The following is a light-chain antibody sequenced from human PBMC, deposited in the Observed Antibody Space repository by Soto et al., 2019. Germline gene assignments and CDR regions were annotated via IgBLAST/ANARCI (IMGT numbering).Light chain of an antibody. CDR2: DAS. CDR3: QLRSNWPPVT. J-gene: IGKJ4*01. CDR1: QSVSSY. V-gene: IGKV3-11*01. Sequence: EIVLTQAPATLSWSPGERATLSCRASQSVSSYLAWYQQKPGQAPTLLVYDASNRATGIPARFSGSGSGTAFTLTISSLAPEDFAIYYCQLRSNWPPVTFGGGTKVEIK.